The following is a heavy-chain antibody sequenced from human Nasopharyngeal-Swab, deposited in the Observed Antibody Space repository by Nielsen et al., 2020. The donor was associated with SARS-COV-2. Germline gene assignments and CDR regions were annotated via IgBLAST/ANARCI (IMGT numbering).Heavy chain of an antibody. D-gene: IGHD3-3*01. CDR2: ISSSTTYI. CDR1: GFTFSNYN. V-gene: IGHV3-21*01. J-gene: IGHJ6*02. Sequence: GGSLRLSCAASGFTFSNYNMNWVRQAPGKGLEWVSSISSSTTYIYYADSVKGRFTISRDNAKNSLYLQMNSLRVEDTAVYYCARDGLDYDFWSAYFMDVWGQGTTVTVS. CDR3: ARDGLDYDFWSAYFMDV.